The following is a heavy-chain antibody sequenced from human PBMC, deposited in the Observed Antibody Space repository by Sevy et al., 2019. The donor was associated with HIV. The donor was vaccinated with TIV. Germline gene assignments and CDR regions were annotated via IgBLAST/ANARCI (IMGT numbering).Heavy chain of an antibody. Sequence: GGSLRLSCAASGFTFSSYAMHWVRQAPGKGLEYVSAISSNGGRTYYANSVKGRFTISRDNFKNTLYLQIGCLRAEDMAMYYCARAIIPNDAFDIWGQGTMVTVSS. CDR3: ARAIIPNDAFDI. D-gene: IGHD2-21*01. CDR2: ISSNGGRT. J-gene: IGHJ3*02. CDR1: GFTFSSYA. V-gene: IGHV3-64*01.